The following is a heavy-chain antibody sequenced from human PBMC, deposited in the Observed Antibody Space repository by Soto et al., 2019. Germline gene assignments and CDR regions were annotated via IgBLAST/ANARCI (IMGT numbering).Heavy chain of an antibody. CDR1: GFTLSGHG. Sequence: QVQLVESGGGVVQPGRSLRLSCVASGFTLSGHGMHWVRQAPGKGLEWVAVITYDGSEIHYSDSVKGRFTISRDTSKNMVYLQMNSLKTEDTAMYYCAREQGYGYYRGEDYWGQGTLVTVSS. CDR3: AREQGYGYYRGEDY. J-gene: IGHJ4*02. CDR2: ITYDGSEI. V-gene: IGHV3-30*03. D-gene: IGHD1-26*01.